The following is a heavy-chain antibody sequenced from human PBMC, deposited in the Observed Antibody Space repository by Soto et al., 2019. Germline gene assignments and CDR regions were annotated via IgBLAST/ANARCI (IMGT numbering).Heavy chain of an antibody. CDR2: ISYDGSNK. J-gene: IGHJ4*02. V-gene: IGHV3-30*18. Sequence: PGGSLRLSCAASGFTFSSYGMHWVRQAPGKGLEWVAVISYDGSNKYYADSVKGRFTISRDNSKNTLYLQMNSLRAEDTALYYCAKEYDILTGYYIGFGYWGQGTLVTVSS. CDR1: GFTFSSYG. CDR3: AKEYDILTGYYIGFGY. D-gene: IGHD3-9*01.